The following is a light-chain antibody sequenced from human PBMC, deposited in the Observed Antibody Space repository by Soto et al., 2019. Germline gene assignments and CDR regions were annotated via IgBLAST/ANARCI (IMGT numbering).Light chain of an antibody. J-gene: IGKJ1*01. CDR2: GAS. CDR3: QQYNQWPRT. V-gene: IGKV3-15*01. CDR1: QSISNN. Sequence: EIVMTQSPGTLSVSPGESATLSCRASQSISNNLVWYQQKPGQAPRLLIYGASTRATGIPARFSGSGSGAEFTLTISSLQSEDFALYYCQQYNQWPRTFGQGTKV.